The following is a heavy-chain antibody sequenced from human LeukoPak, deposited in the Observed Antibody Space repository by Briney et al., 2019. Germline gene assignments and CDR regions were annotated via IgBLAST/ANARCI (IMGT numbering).Heavy chain of an antibody. CDR3: ARGLVSLGSSWPFDY. CDR1: GGSFSGYY. CDR2: INHSGST. Sequence: SETLSLTCAVYGGSFSGYYWSWIRQPPGKGLEWIGEINHSGSTNYNPSLKSRVTISVDTSKNQFSLKLSSVTAADTAVYYCARGLVSLGSSWPFDYWGQGTLVTVSS. V-gene: IGHV4-34*01. D-gene: IGHD6-13*01. J-gene: IGHJ4*02.